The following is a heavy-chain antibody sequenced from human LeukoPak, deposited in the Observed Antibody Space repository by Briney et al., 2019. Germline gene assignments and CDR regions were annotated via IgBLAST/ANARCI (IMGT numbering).Heavy chain of an antibody. CDR1: GGSISSSSYY. V-gene: IGHV4-39*07. CDR3: ARRSYYDSSGYSLDFDY. Sequence: SETLSLTCTVSGGSISSSSYYWGWIRQPPGKGLEWIGSIYYSGSTNYNPSLKSRVTISVDTSKNQFSLKLSSVTAADTAVYYCARRSYYDSSGYSLDFDYWGQGTLVTVSS. J-gene: IGHJ4*02. D-gene: IGHD3-22*01. CDR2: IYYSGST.